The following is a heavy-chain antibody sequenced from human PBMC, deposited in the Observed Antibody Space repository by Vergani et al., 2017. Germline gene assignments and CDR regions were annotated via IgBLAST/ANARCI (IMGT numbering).Heavy chain of an antibody. CDR2: ISPDGRTT. Sequence: DVDLVESGGGFVQPGGSRRLSCAASGFSFRTFSMFWVRQPPGKGLAWVSKISPDGRTTEYADSVRGRFTISRDNAKNSLYLQMNSLRAEDMALYYCAKGEGATPDTALTSWGQGTLVTVSS. J-gene: IGHJ4*02. CDR1: GFSFRTFS. V-gene: IGHV3-74*03. CDR3: AKGEGATPDTALTS. D-gene: IGHD1-26*01.